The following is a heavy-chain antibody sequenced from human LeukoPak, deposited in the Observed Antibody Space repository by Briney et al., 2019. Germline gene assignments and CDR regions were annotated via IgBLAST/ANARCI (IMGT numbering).Heavy chain of an antibody. CDR2: IYHSGST. D-gene: IGHD2-2*01. J-gene: IGHJ6*03. V-gene: IGHV4-38-2*01. CDR1: GYSISSGYY. Sequence: SETLSLTCAVSGYSISSGYYWGWIRQPPGKGLEWIGSIYHSGSTYYNPSLKSRVTISVDTSKNQLSLKLSSVTAADTAVYYCARQTEYQLPYYYYYMDVWGKGTTVTVSS. CDR3: ARQTEYQLPYYYYYMDV.